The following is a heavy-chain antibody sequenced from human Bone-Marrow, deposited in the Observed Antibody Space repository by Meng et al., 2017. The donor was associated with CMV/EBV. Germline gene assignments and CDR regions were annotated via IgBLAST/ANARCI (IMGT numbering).Heavy chain of an antibody. CDR1: GYTFPPSG. D-gene: IGHD7-27*01. CDR3: ARGANWGSYWYFDL. V-gene: IGHV1-18*01. CDR2: ISAYNGNT. Sequence: SGYTFPPSGICWLRQAPGQGLEWMGWISAYNGNTNYAQKLQGRVSMTTDTSTSTAYMELRSLRSDDTAVYYCARGANWGSYWYFDLWGRGTLVTVSS. J-gene: IGHJ2*01.